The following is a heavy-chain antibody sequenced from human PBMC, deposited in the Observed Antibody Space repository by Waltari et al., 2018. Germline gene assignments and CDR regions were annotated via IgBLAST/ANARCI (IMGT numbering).Heavy chain of an antibody. CDR3: AGKVRGVRTLDY. CDR2: INHSGST. Sequence: QVQLQQWGAGLLKPSETLSLTCAVYGGSFSGYYWSWIRQPPGKGLEWIGEINHSGSTNYNPSLKSRVTISVDTSKNQFSLKLSSVTAADTAVYYCAGKVRGVRTLDYWGQGTLVTVSS. CDR1: GGSFSGYY. J-gene: IGHJ4*02. V-gene: IGHV4-34*01. D-gene: IGHD3-10*01.